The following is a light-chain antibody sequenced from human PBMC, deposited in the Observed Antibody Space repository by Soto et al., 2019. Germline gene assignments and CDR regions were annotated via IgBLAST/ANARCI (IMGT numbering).Light chain of an antibody. CDR3: QQRSRWPPLT. Sequence: EIVLTQSPATLSLSPGERATLSCRASQSVSSYLAWYQQKPGQAPRLLIYDANNRATGIPVRFSGSGSVTHFTLTISSLEPEDFAVYYCQQRSRWPPLTFGGGTKVDIK. V-gene: IGKV3-11*01. CDR1: QSVSSY. CDR2: DAN. J-gene: IGKJ4*01.